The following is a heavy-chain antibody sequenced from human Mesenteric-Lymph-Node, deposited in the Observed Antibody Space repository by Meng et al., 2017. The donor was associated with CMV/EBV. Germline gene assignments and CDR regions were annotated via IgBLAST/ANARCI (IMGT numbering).Heavy chain of an antibody. Sequence: GESLKISCAASGFTVSSSYMSWVRQAPGKGLEWVSGIYSGLSTYYADSVKGRFTISRDKSKNTLYLQMNSLRAEDTAVYYCTRGARDYGDYDGMGVWGQGTTVTVSS. V-gene: IGHV3-53*01. CDR1: GFTVSSSY. J-gene: IGHJ6*02. D-gene: IGHD4-17*01. CDR3: TRGARDYGDYDGMGV. CDR2: IYSGLST.